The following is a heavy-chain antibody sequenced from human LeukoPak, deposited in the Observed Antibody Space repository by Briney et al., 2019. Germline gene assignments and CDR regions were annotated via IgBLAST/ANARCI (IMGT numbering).Heavy chain of an antibody. V-gene: IGHV3-11*01. CDR2: ISSSGNII. J-gene: IGHJ3*02. CDR1: GFTFSDY. Sequence: PGGSLRLSCAASGFTFSDYMSWIRQAPGKGLEWVSYISSSGNIIYYADSVKGRFTISRDNAKNSLFLQMSSLRADDTAVYYCAREYHNAFDIWGQGTMVTVSS. CDR3: AREYHNAFDI.